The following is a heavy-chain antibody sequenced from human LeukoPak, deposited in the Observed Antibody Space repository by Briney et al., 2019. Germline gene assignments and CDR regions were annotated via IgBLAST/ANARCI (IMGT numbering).Heavy chain of an antibody. J-gene: IGHJ4*02. CDR1: GYTFTGYY. D-gene: IGHD6-13*01. CDR3: ARVKAAGTRAAFDY. Sequence: GASVKVSCKASGYTFTGYYMHWVRQAPGQGLEWMGWINPNSGGTNYAQKFQGRFTMTRDTSISTAYMELSRLRSDDTAVYYCARVKAAGTRAAFDYWGQGTLVTVSS. V-gene: IGHV1-2*02. CDR2: INPNSGGT.